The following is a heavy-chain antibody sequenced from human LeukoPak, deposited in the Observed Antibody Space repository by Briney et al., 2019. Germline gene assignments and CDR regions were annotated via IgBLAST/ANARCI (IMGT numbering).Heavy chain of an antibody. J-gene: IGHJ4*02. CDR2: IHAGGKDP. V-gene: IGHV3-23*01. D-gene: IGHD3/OR15-3a*01. CDR3: AKGGHDFNPFYN. CDR1: GFTFSTSP. Sequence: GGSLRLSCTVSGFTFSTSPMAWVRQAPGKGLEWVSSIHAGGKDPFCADSGKGRCTISRDNSKNILFLQLNSLRVEDTAIYFCAKGGHDFNPFYNWGQGTLVTVSS.